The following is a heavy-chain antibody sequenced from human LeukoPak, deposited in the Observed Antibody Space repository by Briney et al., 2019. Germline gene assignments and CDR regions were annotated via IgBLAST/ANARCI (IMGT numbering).Heavy chain of an antibody. J-gene: IGHJ4*02. CDR1: ACAFSSYG. Sequence: GGSLRLSCAGSACAFSSYGRHWVGHAPGKALVWLADIWYDGSNKYYADSVKGRFTISRDNSKNTLYLQMNSLRAEDTAVYYCAKDWYYDSSGYYFDYWGQGTLVTVSS. CDR3: AKDWYYDSSGYYFDY. D-gene: IGHD3-22*01. CDR2: IWYDGSNK. V-gene: IGHV3-33*06.